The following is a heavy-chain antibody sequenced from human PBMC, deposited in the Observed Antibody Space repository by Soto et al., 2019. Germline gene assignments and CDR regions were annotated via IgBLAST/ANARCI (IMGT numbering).Heavy chain of an antibody. V-gene: IGHV3-23*01. J-gene: IGHJ5*02. CDR1: GFTFNTYA. D-gene: IGHD2-8*01. CDR3: AKDRVSASRQFNWFDP. Sequence: EVQLLESGGGLVQPGGSLRLSCAASGFTFNTYAMGWVRQAPGKGLEWVSSISGSGGDTYYADSVKGRVTISRDNSKNILYLQMNSLRAEDTAVYYCAKDRVSASRQFNWFDPWGQGTLVTVSS. CDR2: ISGSGGDT.